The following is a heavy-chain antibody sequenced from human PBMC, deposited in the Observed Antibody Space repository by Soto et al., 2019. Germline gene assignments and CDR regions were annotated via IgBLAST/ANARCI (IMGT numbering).Heavy chain of an antibody. CDR1: GYSISSSNW. J-gene: IGHJ4*02. D-gene: IGHD1-26*01. V-gene: IGHV4-28*01. CDR2: IYYSGTT. Sequence: QVQLQESGPGLVKPSDTLSLTCAVSGYSISSSNWWGWIRQPPGKGLEWIGYIYYSGTTYYNPSLKSRVTMSVATSKNQFSLKLTSVTDVDTAAYYCARREIQGPIDYWGQGTLVTVSS. CDR3: ARREIQGPIDY.